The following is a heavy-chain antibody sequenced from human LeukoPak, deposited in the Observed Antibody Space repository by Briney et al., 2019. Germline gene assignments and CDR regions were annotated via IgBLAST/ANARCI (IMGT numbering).Heavy chain of an antibody. J-gene: IGHJ6*02. V-gene: IGHV3-7*04. CDR2: IKHDGSEK. CDR3: ARDYFYPMDV. CDR1: GFTFRIYW. Sequence: LGESLKISCEASGFTFRIYWMSWVRQAPGKGLKWVANIKHDGSEKYYVDSVKGRFTISRDNAKNSLYLQMNSLRAEDTAVYYCARDYFYPMDVWGQGTTVTVSS.